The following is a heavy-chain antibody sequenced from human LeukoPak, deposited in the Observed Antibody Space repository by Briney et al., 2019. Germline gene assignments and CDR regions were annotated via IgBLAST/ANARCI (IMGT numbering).Heavy chain of an antibody. Sequence: GASVKVSCKASGYTFTSYDINWVRQATGQGLEWMGWMNPNSGNTGYAQKFQGRVTMTRNTSISTAYMELSSLRSEDTVVYYCARALHTYYYDSSGYHPPGYWGQGTLVTVSS. CDR3: ARALHTYYYDSSGYHPPGY. V-gene: IGHV1-8*01. D-gene: IGHD3-22*01. J-gene: IGHJ4*02. CDR1: GYTFTSYD. CDR2: MNPNSGNT.